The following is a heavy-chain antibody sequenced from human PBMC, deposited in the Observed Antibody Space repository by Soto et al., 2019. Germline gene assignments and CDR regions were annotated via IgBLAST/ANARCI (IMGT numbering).Heavy chain of an antibody. J-gene: IGHJ1*01. V-gene: IGHV3-23*01. CDR3: AKGLINGRWYAED. CDR1: GFTFSNCV. CDR2: ITDSGTGT. D-gene: IGHD2-15*01. Sequence: EVHLLESGGGLVHPGESLRLSCGASGFTFSNCVMTWVRQAPGKGLEWVSCITDSGTGTYYADSVKGRFTISRDNSKNTLYMQMHNLRAEDTGFYYCAKGLINGRWYAEDWGQGTLVTVSS.